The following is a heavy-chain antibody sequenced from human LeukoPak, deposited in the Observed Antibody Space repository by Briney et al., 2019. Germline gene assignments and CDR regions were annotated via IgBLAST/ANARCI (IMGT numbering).Heavy chain of an antibody. J-gene: IGHJ4*02. V-gene: IGHV1-8*02. CDR2: MNPNSGNT. CDR3: ARGLRVTMIVVVITKTQYYFDY. CDR1: GYTFTSYD. Sequence: ASVKVSCKASGYTFTSYDINWVRQATGQGLEWMGWMNPNSGNTGYAQKFQGRVTMTRNTSISTAYMELSSLRSEDTAVYYCARGLRVTMIVVVITKTQYYFDYWGQGTLVTVSS. D-gene: IGHD3-22*01.